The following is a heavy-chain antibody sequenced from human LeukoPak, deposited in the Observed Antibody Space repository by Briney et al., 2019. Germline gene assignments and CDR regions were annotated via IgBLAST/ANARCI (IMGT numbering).Heavy chain of an antibody. Sequence: SETLSLTCTVSGGSISSYYWGWIRQPPGKGLEWIGSIYYSGSTYYNPSLKSRVTISVDTSKNQFSLKLSSVTAADTAVYYCARGGRIAVAGTDYWGQGTLVTVSS. D-gene: IGHD6-19*01. V-gene: IGHV4-39*01. J-gene: IGHJ4*02. CDR1: GGSISSYY. CDR3: ARGGRIAVAGTDY. CDR2: IYYSGST.